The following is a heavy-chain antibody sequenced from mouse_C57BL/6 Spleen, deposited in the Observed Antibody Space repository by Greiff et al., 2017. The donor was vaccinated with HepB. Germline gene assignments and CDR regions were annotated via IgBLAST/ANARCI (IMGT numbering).Heavy chain of an antibody. J-gene: IGHJ3*01. CDR2: ISYSGST. V-gene: IGHV3-1*01. CDR3: ARGGLRRALFAY. Sequence: ESGPGMVKPSQSLSLTCTVTGYSITSGYDWHWIRHFPGNKLEWMGYISYSGSTNYNPSLKSRISITHDTSKNHFFLKLNSVTTEDTATYYCARGGLRRALFAYWGQGTLVTVSA. CDR1: GYSITSGYD.